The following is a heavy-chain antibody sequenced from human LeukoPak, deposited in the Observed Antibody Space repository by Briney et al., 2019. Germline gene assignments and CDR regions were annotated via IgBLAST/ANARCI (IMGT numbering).Heavy chain of an antibody. J-gene: IGHJ5*02. Sequence: PSETLSLICAVSGYFISSGYYWGWIRQPPGKGLEWIGRIYHSGSTYYNPYLKSRVTTSVDTSKNQFSPKLSSVTAADTAVYYCARDSYDFWSGPKRGWFDPWGQGTLVTVSS. CDR1: GYFISSGYY. CDR3: ARDSYDFWSGPKRGWFDP. V-gene: IGHV4-38-2*02. CDR2: IYHSGST. D-gene: IGHD3-3*01.